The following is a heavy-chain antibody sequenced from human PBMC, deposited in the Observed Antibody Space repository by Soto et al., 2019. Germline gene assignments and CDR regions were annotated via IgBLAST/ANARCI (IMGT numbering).Heavy chain of an antibody. J-gene: IGHJ4*02. CDR2: MTSGGDMT. V-gene: IGHV3-23*01. CDR3: ARRGEPRCFDY. D-gene: IGHD2-21*01. CDR1: GFTFSNSV. Sequence: GGSLRLSCAASGFTFSNSVMGWVRQAPGKGLEVVSVMTSGGDMTYYADSVKGRFTTSRDNSKNTLFLQMNSLRVDDTAEYFCARRGEPRCFDYWGQGSLVTVSS.